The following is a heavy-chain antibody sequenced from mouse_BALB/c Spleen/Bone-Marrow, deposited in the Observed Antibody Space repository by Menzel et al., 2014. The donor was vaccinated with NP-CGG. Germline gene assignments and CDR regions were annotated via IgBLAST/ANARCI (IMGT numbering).Heavy chain of an antibody. J-gene: IGHJ2*01. V-gene: IGHV4-1*02. CDR1: GFDFSRYW. D-gene: IGHD1-1*01. Sequence: EVKLMESGGGLVQPGGSLKLSCAASGFDFSRYWMSWVRQAPGKGLEWIGEINPDSRTINYSPSLKDKFIISRDNAKNTLYLQMSKVRSEDTALYYSARQGYYGRSDYWGQGTTLTVSS. CDR3: ARQGYYGRSDY. CDR2: INPDSRTI.